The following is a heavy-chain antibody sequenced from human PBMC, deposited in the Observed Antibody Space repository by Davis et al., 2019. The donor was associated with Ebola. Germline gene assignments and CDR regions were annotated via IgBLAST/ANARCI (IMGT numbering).Heavy chain of an antibody. V-gene: IGHV3-73*01. J-gene: IGHJ6*02. CDR3: SMTTVTTDV. D-gene: IGHD4-11*01. CDR2: IRSKANSYAT. CDR1: GFTFSSYS. Sequence: GESLKISCAASGFTFSSYSMNWVRQASGKGLEWVGRIRSKANSYATAYTASVKGRFTISRDDSKNTAYLQMNSLKTEDTAVYYCSMTTVTTDVWGQGTTVTVSS.